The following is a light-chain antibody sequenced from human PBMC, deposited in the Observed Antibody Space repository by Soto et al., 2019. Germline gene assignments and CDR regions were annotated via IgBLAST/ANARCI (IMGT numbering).Light chain of an antibody. CDR3: QQYNSYLT. Sequence: DIQMTQSPSTLSAFVGDRVSITCRARQNISSWLAWYQQKPGKAPKFLIYDASSLESGVPSRFSGSGSGTDFTLTISSLQPDDFATYYCQQYNSYLTVGGGTKVEIK. CDR2: DAS. J-gene: IGKJ4*01. V-gene: IGKV1-5*01. CDR1: QNISSW.